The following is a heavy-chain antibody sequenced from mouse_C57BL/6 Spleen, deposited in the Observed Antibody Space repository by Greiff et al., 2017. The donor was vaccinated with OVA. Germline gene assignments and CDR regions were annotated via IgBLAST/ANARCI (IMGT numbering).Heavy chain of an antibody. D-gene: IGHD2-3*01. J-gene: IGHJ4*01. CDR3: TRIYDGYSRAMDY. CDR1: GFTFSSYA. CDR2: ISSGGDYI. V-gene: IGHV5-9-1*02. Sequence: EVNVVESGEGLVKPGGSLKLSCAASGFTFSSYAMSWVRQTPEKRLEWVAYISSGGDYIYYADTVKGRFTISRDNARNTLYLQMSSLKSEDTAMYYCTRIYDGYSRAMDYWGQGTSVTVSS.